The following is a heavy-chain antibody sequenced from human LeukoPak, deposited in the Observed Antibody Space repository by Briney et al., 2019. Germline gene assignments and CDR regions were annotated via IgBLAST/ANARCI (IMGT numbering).Heavy chain of an antibody. Sequence: SVKVSCKASGGTFSSYAISWVRQAPGQGLEWMGGIIPIFGTANYAQKFQGRVTITTDESMSTAYMELSSLRSEDTAVYYCARAQDIVVVPAAEGGYYYYGMDVWGQGTTVTVSS. CDR3: ARAQDIVVVPAAEGGYYYYGMDV. D-gene: IGHD2-2*01. CDR1: GGTFSSYA. J-gene: IGHJ6*02. V-gene: IGHV1-69*05. CDR2: IIPIFGTA.